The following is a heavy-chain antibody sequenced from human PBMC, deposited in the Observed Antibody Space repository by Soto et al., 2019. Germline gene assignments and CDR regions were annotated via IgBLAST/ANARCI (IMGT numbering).Heavy chain of an antibody. CDR3: ARQIRGSWGMDV. J-gene: IGHJ6*02. Sequence: EVQLVQSGAEVRKPGESLRISCKGSGYSFTSYWISWVRQMPGKGLEWMGRIDPSDSYTNYSPSSQGHVSISADKSIRTAYLQWSSLKASDTAMYYCARQIRGSWGMDVWGQGTTVTVSS. D-gene: IGHD3-10*01. V-gene: IGHV5-10-1*01. CDR1: GYSFTSYW. CDR2: IDPSDSYT.